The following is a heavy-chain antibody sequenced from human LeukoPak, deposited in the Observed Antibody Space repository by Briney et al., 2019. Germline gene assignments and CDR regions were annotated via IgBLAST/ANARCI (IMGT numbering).Heavy chain of an antibody. CDR1: GGTFSSYA. CDR2: IIPILGIA. CDR3: ARTYYDSSGYPRGYYFDY. D-gene: IGHD3-22*01. Sequence: GASVKVSCKASGGTFSSYAISWVRQAPGQGLGWMGRIIPILGIANYAQKFQGRVTITADKSTSTAYMELSSLRSEDTAVYYCARTYYDSSGYPRGYYFDYWGQGTLVTVSS. J-gene: IGHJ4*02. V-gene: IGHV1-69*04.